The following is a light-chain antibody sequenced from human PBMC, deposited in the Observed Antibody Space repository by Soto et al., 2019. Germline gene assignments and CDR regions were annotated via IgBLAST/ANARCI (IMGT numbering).Light chain of an antibody. V-gene: IGKV3-20*01. CDR2: GAT. Sequence: EIVLTQSPGTLSLSPGERATLTCRASHSVASSYLAWYQQKPGQAPRLLIYGATVRATGIPDRFRGSGTGTDFTLTISRLEPEDFAVYYCQQYATSPRTFGGGAKVEIK. J-gene: IGKJ4*01. CDR1: HSVASSY. CDR3: QQYATSPRT.